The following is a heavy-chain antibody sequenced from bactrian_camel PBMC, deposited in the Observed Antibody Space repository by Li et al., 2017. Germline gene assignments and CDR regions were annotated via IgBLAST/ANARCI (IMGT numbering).Heavy chain of an antibody. CDR3: ASAAYNSNWSRLEKRYYKY. D-gene: IGHD6*01. CDR1: GMTTSGKS. J-gene: IGHJ4*01. V-gene: IGHV3S54*01. Sequence: LVESGGGSVQAGGSLRLSCVYSGMTTSGKSMAWFRQAPGKEREGVAVIYPPIHFSHYANSVKGRFTISLDNARNTLALQMNSLKPEDSAMYYCASAAYNSNWSRLEKRYYKYWGQGTQVTVS. CDR2: IYPPIHFS.